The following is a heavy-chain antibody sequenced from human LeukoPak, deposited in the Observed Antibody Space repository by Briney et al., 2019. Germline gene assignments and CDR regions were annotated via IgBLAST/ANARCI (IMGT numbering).Heavy chain of an antibody. CDR2: MSHDGDKK. CDR3: SKGNGYNYFLIDH. D-gene: IGHD5-24*01. V-gene: IGHV3-30*18. J-gene: IGHJ5*02. Sequence: SLRLSCAASGFTFSTHGMHWLRQAPGKGLEWVAVMSHDGDKKYYSDSVKSRFSISRDTSKNTLYLQMNSLRLDDTAVYYCSKGNGYNYFLIDHWGQGTLVTV. CDR1: GFTFSTHG.